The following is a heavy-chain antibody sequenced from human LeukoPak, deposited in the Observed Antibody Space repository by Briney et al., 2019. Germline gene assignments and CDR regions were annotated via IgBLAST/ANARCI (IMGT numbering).Heavy chain of an antibody. J-gene: IGHJ4*02. V-gene: IGHV3-23*01. CDR3: AKQSYARSLGE. CDR1: GFPFSDFS. Sequence: PGGSLRLSCATSGFPFSDFSMSWVRQAPGKRLEWISTTNSGGTSTYYAESVKGRFTISRDNSKNTLYLQMSSLRVEDTAVYYCAKQSYARSLGEGGPGTLVSVSS. CDR2: TNSGGTST. D-gene: IGHD2-8*01.